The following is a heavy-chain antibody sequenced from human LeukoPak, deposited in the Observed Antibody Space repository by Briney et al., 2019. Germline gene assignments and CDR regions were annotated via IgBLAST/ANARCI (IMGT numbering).Heavy chain of an antibody. CDR3: AKRPSDYGDYVSYFDY. CDR2: ISDDGRRK. D-gene: IGHD4-17*01. Sequence: GGSLRLSCAASGFSFIGYGMHWVRQAPGKGLEWVGVISDDGRRKDYADSVKGRFTISRDNSKDTLYLPMNSLRAEDTAVYYCAKRPSDYGDYVSYFDYWGQGTLVTVSS. CDR1: GFSFIGYG. V-gene: IGHV3-30*18. J-gene: IGHJ4*02.